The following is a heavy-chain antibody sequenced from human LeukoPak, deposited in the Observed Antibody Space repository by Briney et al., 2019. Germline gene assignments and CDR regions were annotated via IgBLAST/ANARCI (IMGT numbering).Heavy chain of an antibody. D-gene: IGHD3-22*01. V-gene: IGHV3-74*01. CDR2: INIDGSST. Sequence: PGGSLRLSCAASGFTFSNFWIHWVRHAPGKGMVWVACINIDGSSTIYAGSEKGRFNIYRDNDKNSVSVQMNGLRVEDTAVSYCARVPTTYYYDTTGYSFDHWGQGTLVTVSS. CDR3: ARVPTTYYYDTTGYSFDH. CDR1: GFTFSNFW. J-gene: IGHJ4*02.